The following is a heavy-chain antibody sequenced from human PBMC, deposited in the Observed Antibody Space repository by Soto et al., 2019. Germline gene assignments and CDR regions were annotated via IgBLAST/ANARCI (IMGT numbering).Heavy chain of an antibody. CDR3: AHDFWSGYNNWFDP. Sequence: SVKVSCKASGGTFSSYTISWVRQAPGQGLERMGRIIPILGIANYAQKFQGRVTMTRDTSTSTVYMELSSLRSEDTAVYYCAHDFWSGYNNWFDPWGQGTLVTVSS. CDR1: GGTFSSYT. J-gene: IGHJ5*02. CDR2: IIPILGIA. V-gene: IGHV1-69*02. D-gene: IGHD3-3*01.